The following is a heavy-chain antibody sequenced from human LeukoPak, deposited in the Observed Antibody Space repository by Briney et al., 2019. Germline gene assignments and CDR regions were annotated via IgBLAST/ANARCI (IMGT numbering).Heavy chain of an antibody. Sequence: ASVKVSCKASGYTFTSYYMHWVRQAPGQGLEWMGIINPSGGSTSYAQKFQGRVTMTRDTSTSTVYMELSSLRSDDTAVYYCARVSPPHTLNLYYYDSSGYFRGPVTFDYWGQGTLVTVSS. V-gene: IGHV1-46*01. J-gene: IGHJ4*02. CDR3: ARVSPPHTLNLYYYDSSGYFRGPVTFDY. CDR2: INPSGGST. D-gene: IGHD3-22*01. CDR1: GYTFTSYY.